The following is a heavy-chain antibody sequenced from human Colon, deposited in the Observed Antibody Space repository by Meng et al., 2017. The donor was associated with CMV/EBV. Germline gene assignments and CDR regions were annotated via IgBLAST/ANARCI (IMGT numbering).Heavy chain of an antibody. V-gene: IGHV4-61*01. D-gene: IGHD2-8*02. CDR3: ASLTSITAGGDYYYGMDV. Sequence: SETLSLTCTVSGGSVSSGSYYWSWIRQPPGKGLEWIGYIYYSGSTTYNPSLKSRVTISVDTSKNQFSLKLSSVTAADTAVYYCASLTSITAGGDYYYGMDVWGQGTTVTVSS. CDR1: GGSVSSGSYY. J-gene: IGHJ6*02. CDR2: IYYSGST.